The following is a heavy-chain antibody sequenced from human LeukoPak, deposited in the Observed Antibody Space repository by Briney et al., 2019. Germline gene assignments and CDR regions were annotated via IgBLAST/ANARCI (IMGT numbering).Heavy chain of an antibody. Sequence: GGSLRLSCAASGFTFSSYSMNWVRQAPGKGLEWVSSISSSSSDIYYADSVKVRFTISRDNAKNSLYLQMNSLRAEDTAVYYCAREIAVAGFDYWGQGTLVTVSS. CDR1: GFTFSSYS. CDR3: AREIAVAGFDY. J-gene: IGHJ4*02. CDR2: ISSSSSDI. D-gene: IGHD6-19*01. V-gene: IGHV3-21*01.